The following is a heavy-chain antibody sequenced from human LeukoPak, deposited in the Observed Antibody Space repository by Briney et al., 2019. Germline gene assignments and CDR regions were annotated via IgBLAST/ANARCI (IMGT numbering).Heavy chain of an antibody. Sequence: GGSLRLSCAASGFTFSGYGMHWVRQAPGKGLEWMAFIRFDGSIKYYADSVKGRFTISRDNSKNTLYLQMNSLRAEDTAVYYCAKAVGHCSGGTCYHYYYMDVWGKGTTVTVSS. J-gene: IGHJ6*03. CDR1: GFTFSGYG. CDR3: AKAVGHCSGGTCYHYYYMDV. V-gene: IGHV3-30*02. D-gene: IGHD2-15*01. CDR2: IRFDGSIK.